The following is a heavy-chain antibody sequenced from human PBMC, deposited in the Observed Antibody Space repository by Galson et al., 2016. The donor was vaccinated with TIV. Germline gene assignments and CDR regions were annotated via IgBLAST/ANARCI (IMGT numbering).Heavy chain of an antibody. CDR1: GFTFSGYS. J-gene: IGHJ4*02. V-gene: IGHV3-21*01. D-gene: IGHD3-3*01. CDR2: ISSTLSDT. CDR3: VSSRGTDFWRNFDF. Sequence: SLRLSCAASGFTFSGYSTNWVRQAPGKGLEWVSFISSTLSDTFYADSVKGRFSISRDNTKNSVYLQMNNLSAEDMAVYYCVSSRGTDFWRNFDFWGQGTLVTVSS.